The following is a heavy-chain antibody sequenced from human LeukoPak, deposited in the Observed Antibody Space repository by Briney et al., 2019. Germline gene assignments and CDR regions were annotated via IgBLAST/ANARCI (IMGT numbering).Heavy chain of an antibody. J-gene: IGHJ3*02. CDR2: IYTSGST. CDR1: GGSISSYY. D-gene: IGHD1-26*01. V-gene: IGHV4-4*07. Sequence: SETLSLTCTVSGGSISSYYWSWIRQPAGKGLEWIGRIYTSGSTNYNPSLKSRATISVDTSKNQFSLKLSSVTAADTAVYYCARKSYWGAFDIWGQGTMVTVSS. CDR3: ARKSYWGAFDI.